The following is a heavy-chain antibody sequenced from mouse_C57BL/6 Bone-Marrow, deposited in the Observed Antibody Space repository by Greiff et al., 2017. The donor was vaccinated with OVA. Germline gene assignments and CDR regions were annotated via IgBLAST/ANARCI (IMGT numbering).Heavy chain of an antibody. D-gene: IGHD1-1*01. CDR1: GYTFTDYY. CDR2: IYPGSGNT. CDR3: ARVHGSSPWFAY. V-gene: IGHV1-76*01. J-gene: IGHJ3*01. Sequence: QVQLQQSGAELVRPGASVKLSCKASGYTFTDYYINWVKQRPGQGLEWIARIYPGSGNTYYNEKFKGKATLTAEKSSSTAYMQLSSLTSEDSAVYCCARVHGSSPWFAYWGQGTLVTVSA.